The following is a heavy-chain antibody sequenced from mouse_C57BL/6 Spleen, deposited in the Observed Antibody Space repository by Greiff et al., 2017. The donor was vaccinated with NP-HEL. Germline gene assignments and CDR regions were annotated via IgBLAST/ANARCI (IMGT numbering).Heavy chain of an antibody. J-gene: IGHJ3*01. CDR2: IDPSDSET. D-gene: IGHD3-2*02. Sequence: QVQLKQPGAELVRPGSSVKLSCKASGYTFTSYWMHWVKQRPIQGLEWIGNIDPSDSETHYNQKFKDKATLTVDKSSSTAYMQLSSLTSEDSAVYYCARPLDSSGPFAYWGQGTLVTVSA. CDR1: GYTFTSYW. CDR3: ARPLDSSGPFAY. V-gene: IGHV1-52*01.